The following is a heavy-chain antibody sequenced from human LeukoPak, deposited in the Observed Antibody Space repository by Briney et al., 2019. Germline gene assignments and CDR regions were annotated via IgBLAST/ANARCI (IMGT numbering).Heavy chain of an antibody. CDR3: ARELEVEYYDILTGYYNARPFDY. J-gene: IGHJ4*02. V-gene: IGHV4-59*12. Sequence: SETLSLTCTVSGGSISSYYWSWIRQSPEKGLEWIAYIHDSGRTNYNPSLKSRVTISVDTSKNQFSLKLSSVTAADTAVYYCARELEVEYYDILTGYYNARPFDYWGQGTLVTVSS. CDR2: IHDSGRT. D-gene: IGHD3-9*01. CDR1: GGSISSYY.